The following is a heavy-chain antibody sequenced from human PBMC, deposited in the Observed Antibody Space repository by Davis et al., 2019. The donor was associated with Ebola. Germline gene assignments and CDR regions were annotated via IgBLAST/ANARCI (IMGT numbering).Heavy chain of an antibody. D-gene: IGHD6-13*01. V-gene: IGHV1-8*01. Sequence: ASVKVSCKASGYTFTSYDINWVRQATGQGLEWMGWMNPNSGNTGYAQKLQGRVTMTTDTSTRTAYLELRSLRSDDTAMYYCARGGAAAGTNNWFVPWGQGTLVTVSS. CDR3: ARGGAAAGTNNWFVP. CDR2: MNPNSGNT. CDR1: GYTFTSYD. J-gene: IGHJ5*02.